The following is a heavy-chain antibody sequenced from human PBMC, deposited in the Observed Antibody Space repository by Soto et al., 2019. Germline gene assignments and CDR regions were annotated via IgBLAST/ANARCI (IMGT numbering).Heavy chain of an antibody. D-gene: IGHD3-22*01. CDR1: GYTFTIYG. CDR2: ISGYNGNT. J-gene: IGHJ4*02. V-gene: IGHV1-18*04. CDR3: ARVDYHDSSGYYGY. Sequence: QVQLEQSGAEVKKPGASVKVSCKASGYTFTIYGISWVRQAPGQGLEWMGWISGYNGNTDYAQNLQDRVTLTTDASTSSVYKELRSLRSDDTAVYYCARVDYHDSSGYYGYWGQGTLITVSS.